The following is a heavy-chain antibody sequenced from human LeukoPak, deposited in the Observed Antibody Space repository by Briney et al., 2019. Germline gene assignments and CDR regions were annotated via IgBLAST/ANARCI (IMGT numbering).Heavy chain of an antibody. CDR2: IKPDGSEK. J-gene: IGHJ4*02. CDR3: ARGSGDY. Sequence: LPGGSLRLSCAASGLTFSGYWMNWVRQAPGKGLEWVANIKPDGSEKYYVDSVKGRFTISRDNAKNSLYPQMTSLRAEDTAVYYCARGSGDYSGQGTLVTVSS. CDR1: GLTFSGYW. V-gene: IGHV3-7*04.